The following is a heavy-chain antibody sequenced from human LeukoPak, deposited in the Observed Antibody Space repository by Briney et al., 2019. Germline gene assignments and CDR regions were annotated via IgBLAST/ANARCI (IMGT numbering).Heavy chain of an antibody. V-gene: IGHV4-4*07. CDR1: GGSTSSYY. CDR2: IYTSGST. J-gene: IGHJ4*02. CDR3: ARDSFYDSSGYYYFDY. D-gene: IGHD3-22*01. Sequence: PSETLSLTCTVSGGSTSSYYWSWIRQPAGKGLEWIGRIYTSGSTNYNPSLKSRVTMSVDTSKNQFSLKLSSVTAADTAVYYCARDSFYDSSGYYYFDYWGQGTLVTVSS.